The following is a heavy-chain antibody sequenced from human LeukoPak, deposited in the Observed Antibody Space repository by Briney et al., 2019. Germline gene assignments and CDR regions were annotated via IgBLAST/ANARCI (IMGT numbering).Heavy chain of an antibody. V-gene: IGHV4-4*07. J-gene: IGHJ4*02. D-gene: IGHD6-13*01. Sequence: SETLSLTCTVSGGSITSYYWSWIRQPAGKGLEWIGCIYTSGSSSYNPSLKSRVTISVDTSKNQFSLKLSSVTAADTAVYYCARRRGWKQQLVYFDSGGQGTLATVSS. CDR2: IYTSGSS. CDR1: GGSITSYY. CDR3: ARRRGWKQQLVYFDS.